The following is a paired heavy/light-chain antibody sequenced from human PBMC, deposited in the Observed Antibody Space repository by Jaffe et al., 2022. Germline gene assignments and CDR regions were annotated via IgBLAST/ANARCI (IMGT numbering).Heavy chain of an antibody. CDR2: IRSKASAEAT. CDR3: ARPECQYRAYILCYFEY. J-gene: IGHJ4*02. D-gene: IGHD5-12*01. CDR1: GFSFGDYA. V-gene: IGHV3-49*03. Sequence: EVQLVESGGTLIQPGRSLRLSCTTSGFSFGDYAMNWFRQAPGKGLEWVGIIRSKASAEATEYAASVRGRFTISRDDSKSIVYLQMDSLKSEDTAVYYCARPECQYRAYILCYFEYWGQGTLVTVSS.
Light chain of an antibody. CDR3: QQYSYYWT. J-gene: IGKJ1*01. V-gene: IGKV1-5*03. CDR2: KAS. CDR1: QTISNY. Sequence: DIQMTQSPSTLSASVGDRVTITCRASQTISNYLAWYQQKPGKAPNLLIYKASSLASGVPSRFSGSGSGTEFTLTISSLQPDDSATYHCQQYSYYWTFGQGTKVEIK.